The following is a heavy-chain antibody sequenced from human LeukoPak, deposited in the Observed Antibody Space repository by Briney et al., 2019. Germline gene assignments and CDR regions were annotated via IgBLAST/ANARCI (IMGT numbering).Heavy chain of an antibody. CDR1: GFSFSNYY. CDR3: VRRSINGRTDYFDY. CDR2: IKSDGTNT. Sequence: QSGGSLRLSCAASGFSFSNYYMHWVRQASGKGLEWVSRIKSDGTNTNYADSVKGRFTISRDNAKNTLYLQMNSLRAEDTATYYCVRRSINGRTDYFDYWGQGILVTVSS. V-gene: IGHV3-74*01. J-gene: IGHJ4*02. D-gene: IGHD1-20*01.